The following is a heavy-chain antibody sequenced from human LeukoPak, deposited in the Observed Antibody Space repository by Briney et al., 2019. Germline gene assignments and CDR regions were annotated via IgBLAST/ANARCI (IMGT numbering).Heavy chain of an antibody. CDR1: GGSISSYY. V-gene: IGHV4-4*07. Sequence: SETLSLTCTVSGGSISSYYWSWIRQPAGKGLEWIGRIYTSGSTNYNPSLKSRVTMSVDTSKNQFSLKLSSVTAADTAVYYCAAYGSGSYYSPPPLDYWGQGTLVTVSS. D-gene: IGHD3-10*01. CDR3: AAYGSGSYYSPPPLDY. J-gene: IGHJ4*02. CDR2: IYTSGST.